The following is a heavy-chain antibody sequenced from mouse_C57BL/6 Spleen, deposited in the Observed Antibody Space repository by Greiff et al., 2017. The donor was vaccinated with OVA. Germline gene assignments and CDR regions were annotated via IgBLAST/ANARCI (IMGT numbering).Heavy chain of an antibody. CDR1: GFTFSDYY. CDR2: ISNGGGST. Sequence: EVQRVESGGGLVQPGGSLKLSCAASGFTFSDYYMYWVRQTPEKRLEWVAYISNGGGSTYYPDTVKGRFTISRDNAKNTLYLQMSRLKSEDTAMYYCARHAGDCYDGYYAMDYWGQGTSVTVSS. CDR3: ARHAGDCYDGYYAMDY. J-gene: IGHJ4*01. D-gene: IGHD2-12*01. V-gene: IGHV5-12*01.